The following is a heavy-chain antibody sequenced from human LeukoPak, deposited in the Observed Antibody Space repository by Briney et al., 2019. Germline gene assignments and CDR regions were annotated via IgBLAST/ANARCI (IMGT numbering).Heavy chain of an antibody. D-gene: IGHD3-22*01. CDR1: GYSISSGYY. V-gene: IGHV4-38-2*02. Sequence: PSETLSLTCTVSGYSISSGYYWGWIRQPPGKGLEWIGSIYHSGSTYYNPSLKSRVTISVDTSKNQFSLKLSSVTAADTAVYYCARVYYYDSSGYYFDYWGQGTLVTVSS. CDR3: ARVYYYDSSGYYFDY. CDR2: IYHSGST. J-gene: IGHJ4*02.